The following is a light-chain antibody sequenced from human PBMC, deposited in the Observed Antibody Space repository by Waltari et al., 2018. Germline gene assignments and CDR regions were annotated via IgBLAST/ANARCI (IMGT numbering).Light chain of an antibody. J-gene: IGKJ1*01. Sequence: EIVWTQSPATLSLSPGERATLSCRASQSVSSSLAWYQHKPGQAPRLLIYDASISVTGIPARFSGSGSGTDFTLTISSLEPEDFAVYYCQQRSKWPWAFGQGTKVEIK. V-gene: IGKV3-11*01. CDR2: DAS. CDR1: QSVSSS. CDR3: QQRSKWPWA.